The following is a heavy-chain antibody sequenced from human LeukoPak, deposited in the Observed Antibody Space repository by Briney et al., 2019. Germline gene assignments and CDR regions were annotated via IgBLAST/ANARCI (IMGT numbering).Heavy chain of an antibody. V-gene: IGHV3-48*01. CDR1: GFTFRIYG. CDR3: ARVPIGELTPFFDY. D-gene: IGHD3-10*01. J-gene: IGHJ4*02. Sequence: PGGSLRLSCVASGFTFRIYGMNWVRQAPGKGPEWVSYISHTSDSILYADSVKGRFTMSRDNAKKSLYLQMNSLRAEDSAVYYCARVPIGELTPFFDYWGQGTLVTVSS. CDR2: ISHTSDSI.